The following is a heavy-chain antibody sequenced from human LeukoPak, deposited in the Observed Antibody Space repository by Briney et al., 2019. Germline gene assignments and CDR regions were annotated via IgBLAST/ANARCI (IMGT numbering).Heavy chain of an antibody. D-gene: IGHD2-2*01. CDR2: INHSGST. J-gene: IGHJ5*02. CDR3: AGTPQLLNWFDP. CDR1: GGSFSGYY. V-gene: IGHV4-34*01. Sequence: KTSETLSLTCAVYGGSFSGYYWSWIRQPPGKGLEWIGEINHSGSTNYNPSLKSRVTISVDTSKNQFSLKLSSVTAADTAVYYCAGTPQLLNWFDPWGQGTLVTVSS.